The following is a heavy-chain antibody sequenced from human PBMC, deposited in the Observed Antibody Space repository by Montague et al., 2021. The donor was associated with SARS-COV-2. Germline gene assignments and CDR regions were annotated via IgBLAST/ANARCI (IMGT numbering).Heavy chain of an antibody. CDR1: GDSLSSGSYY. CDR3: ARAVIYGGYAFAYFDF. Sequence: TLSPTCSVSGDSLSSGSYYWSWIQQPAGKGLEWIGRVYTTGSTNYNPSLKSRVTISGDTSRNQFSLRLTSVTAADTAMYYCARAVIYGGYAFAYFDFWGQGVLVTVSS. D-gene: IGHD5-12*01. V-gene: IGHV4-61*02. CDR2: VYTTGST. J-gene: IGHJ4*02.